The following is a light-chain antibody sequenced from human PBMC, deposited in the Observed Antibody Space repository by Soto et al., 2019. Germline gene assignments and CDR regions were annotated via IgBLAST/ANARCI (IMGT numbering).Light chain of an antibody. J-gene: IGKJ1*01. CDR2: KTS. CDR1: QSIRSW. Sequence: GDRVTITCRASQSIRSWLAWYQQKPGKAPKLLIYKTSSLQSGVPSRFSGAESGTEFTLTISSLQPEDFATYFCQQYNTYPWTFGHGTKVEVK. V-gene: IGKV1-5*03. CDR3: QQYNTYPWT.